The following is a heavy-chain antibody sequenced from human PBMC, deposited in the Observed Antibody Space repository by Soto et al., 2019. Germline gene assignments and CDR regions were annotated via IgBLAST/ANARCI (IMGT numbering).Heavy chain of an antibody. CDR3: ARESYYSSGWYSFDP. V-gene: IGHV1-3*01. D-gene: IGHD6-19*01. J-gene: IGHJ5*02. CDR1: GYTFTSYA. Sequence: QVQLVQSGAEVKKPGASVKVSCKASGYTFTSYAMHWVRQAPGQRLEWMGWINAGNGNTKYSQKFQGRVTITRDTSVSTAYIELSSLRSEDTPVYYCARESYYSSGWYSFDPWGQGTLVTVSS. CDR2: INAGNGNT.